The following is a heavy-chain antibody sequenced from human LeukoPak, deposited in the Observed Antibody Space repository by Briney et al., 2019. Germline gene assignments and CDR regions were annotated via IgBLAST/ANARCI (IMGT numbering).Heavy chain of an antibody. CDR1: GGSISSYY. D-gene: IGHD3-22*01. V-gene: IGHV4-59*01. Sequence: SETLSLTCTVSGGSISSYYWSWIRQPPGKGLEWIGYIYYSGSTNYNPSLKSRVTISVDTSKNQFSLKLSSVTAADTAVYYCARARGGSGYYYDLDYYMDVWGKGTTVTVSS. CDR3: ARARGGSGYYYDLDYYMDV. J-gene: IGHJ6*03. CDR2: IYYSGST.